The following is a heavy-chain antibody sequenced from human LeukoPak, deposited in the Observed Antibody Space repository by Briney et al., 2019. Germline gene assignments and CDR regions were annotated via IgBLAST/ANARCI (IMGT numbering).Heavy chain of an antibody. D-gene: IGHD4-11*01. J-gene: IGHJ5*02. CDR2: IYSSGST. V-gene: IGHV4-59*01. Sequence: SETLSLTCNVSGGSIRGYYWSWIRQPPGKGLEWIGYIYSSGSTNYNPSLKSRVTMSVDTSKNQFSLKVSSVTAADTAVYYCARDYHYDYSNYDPSQNWFDPWGQGTLVTVSS. CDR1: GGSIRGYY. CDR3: ARDYHYDYSNYDPSQNWFDP.